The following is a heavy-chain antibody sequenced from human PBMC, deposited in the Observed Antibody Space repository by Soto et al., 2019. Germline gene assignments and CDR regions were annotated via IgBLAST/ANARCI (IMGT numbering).Heavy chain of an antibody. CDR1: GGSISSGGYY. Sequence: PSETLSLTCTVSGGSISSGGYYWSWIRQHPGKGLEWIGYIYYSGSTYYNPSLKSRVTISVDTSKNQFSLKLSSVTAADTAVYYCARVDDVAVDGEGWFDPWGQGTLVTAPQ. J-gene: IGHJ5*02. CDR3: ARVDDVAVDGEGWFDP. CDR2: IYYSGST. D-gene: IGHD6-19*01. V-gene: IGHV4-31*03.